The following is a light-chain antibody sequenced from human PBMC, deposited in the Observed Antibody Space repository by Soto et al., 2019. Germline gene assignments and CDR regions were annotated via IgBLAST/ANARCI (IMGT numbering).Light chain of an antibody. CDR1: SSNIGAGYE. CDR2: GNS. Sequence: QLVLTQPPSVSGAPGQRITISCTGSSSNIGAGYEVHWYQQLPGTVPKLLIYGNSNRPSGVPDRFSGSKSGTSASLAITGLQAEDEADYYCHSYDSSLDGWVFGGGTKLTVL. J-gene: IGLJ3*02. V-gene: IGLV1-40*01. CDR3: HSYDSSLDGWV.